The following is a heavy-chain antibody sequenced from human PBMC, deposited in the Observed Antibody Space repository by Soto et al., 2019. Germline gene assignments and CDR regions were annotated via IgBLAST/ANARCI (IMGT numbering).Heavy chain of an antibody. V-gene: IGHV3-33*01. CDR3: ARDYSRYYGMDV. CDR1: GFTFSSYG. CDR2: IWYDGSNK. D-gene: IGHD2-15*01. Sequence: PGGFLRLSCAASGFTFSSYGMHWVRQAPGKGLEWVAVIWYDGSNKYYADSVKGRFTISRDNSKNTMYLQVNSLRAEDTAVYYCARDYSRYYGMDVWGQGTTVTVSS. J-gene: IGHJ6*02.